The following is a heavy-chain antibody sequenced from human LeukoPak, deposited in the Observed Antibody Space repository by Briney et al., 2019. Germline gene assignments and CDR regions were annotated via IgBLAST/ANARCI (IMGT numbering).Heavy chain of an antibody. D-gene: IGHD6-13*01. J-gene: IGHJ4*02. CDR1: GGSISSYY. V-gene: IGHV4-34*01. CDR2: INHSGSN. Sequence: SETLSLTCTVSGGSISSYYWSWIRQPPGKGLEWIGEINHSGSNNYNPSLKSRVTISVDMPKNQFSLKLSPVTAADTAVYYCARRKIRIAALDYWGQGTLVTVSS. CDR3: ARRKIRIAALDY.